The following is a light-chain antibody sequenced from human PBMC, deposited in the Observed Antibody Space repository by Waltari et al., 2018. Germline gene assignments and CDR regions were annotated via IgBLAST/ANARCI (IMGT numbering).Light chain of an antibody. Sequence: EMVMTQSPATLSVSPGERATLSCRASQSVSSNLAWYQQKRGQPPRLLIYGASTRATGIPARFSGSGSRTDFTLTISSLQSEDFAVYYCQQYTNWPPWTFGQGTKVDIK. J-gene: IGKJ1*01. V-gene: IGKV3-15*01. CDR3: QQYTNWPPWT. CDR2: GAS. CDR1: QSVSSN.